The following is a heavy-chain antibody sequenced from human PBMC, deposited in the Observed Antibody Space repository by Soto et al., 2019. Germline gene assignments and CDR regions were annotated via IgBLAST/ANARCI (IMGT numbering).Heavy chain of an antibody. D-gene: IGHD3-22*01. V-gene: IGHV4-34*01. CDR1: GGSFSGYY. CDR2: INHSGST. CDR3: ARVLHNYYDSSGYYRGHYYYGMDV. Sequence: QVQLQQWGAGLLKPSETLSLTCAVYGGSFSGYYWSWIRQPPGKGLEWIGEINHSGSTNYNPSLKSRVTISVDTSKNQFSLKLSSVTAADTAVYYCARVLHNYYDSSGYYRGHYYYGMDVWGQGTTVTVSS. J-gene: IGHJ6*02.